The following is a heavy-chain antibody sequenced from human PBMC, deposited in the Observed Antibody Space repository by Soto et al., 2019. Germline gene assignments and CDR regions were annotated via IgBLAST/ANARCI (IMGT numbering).Heavy chain of an antibody. CDR2: MNPNSGNT. D-gene: IGHD6-13*01. J-gene: IGHJ6*02. CDR3: ARGKGQLVRNYGMDV. CDR1: GYTFTSYD. V-gene: IGHV1-8*01. Sequence: ASVKVSCKASGYTFTSYDINWVRQATGQGLEWMGWMNPNSGNTGYAQKFRGRVTMTRNTSISTAYMELSSLRSEDTAVYYCARGKGQLVRNYGMDVWGQGTTVTVSS.